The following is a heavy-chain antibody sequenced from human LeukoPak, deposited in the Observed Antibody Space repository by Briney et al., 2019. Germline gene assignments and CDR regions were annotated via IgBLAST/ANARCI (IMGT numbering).Heavy chain of an antibody. D-gene: IGHD1-1*01. V-gene: IGHV3-74*01. CDR1: GFTFSSYW. J-gene: IGHJ4*02. Sequence: GGSLRLSCAASGFTFSSYWMHWVRQTPGKGLVWVSRSNGDGSSTSYADSVKGRFTISRDNAKNTLYLQMNSLRVEDTAMYYCARDLNWNQADYWGQGTLVTVSS. CDR3: ARDLNWNQADY. CDR2: SNGDGSST.